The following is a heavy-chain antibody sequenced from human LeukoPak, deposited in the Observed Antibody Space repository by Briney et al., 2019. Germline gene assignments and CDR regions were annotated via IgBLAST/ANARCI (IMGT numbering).Heavy chain of an antibody. CDR2: IWYDGSNK. J-gene: IGHJ4*02. CDR3: ARDRAVAGLFDY. D-gene: IGHD6-19*01. Sequence: GGSLRLSCAASGFTFSSYGMHWVRQAPGKGLEWVAVIWYDGSNKYYADSVKGRFTFSRDNSKNTLYLQMNSLRAEDTAVYYCARDRAVAGLFDYWGQGTLVTVSS. CDR1: GFTFSSYG. V-gene: IGHV3-33*01.